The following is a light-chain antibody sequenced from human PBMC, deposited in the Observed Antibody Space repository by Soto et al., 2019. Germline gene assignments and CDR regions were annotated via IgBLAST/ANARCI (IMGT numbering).Light chain of an antibody. J-gene: IGKJ1*01. CDR3: QQANSFPRT. V-gene: IGKV1D-12*01. CDR1: QAISTW. CDR2: AAS. Sequence: DVQMTQSPSSVSASVGDRVTITCRASQAISTWLAWYQQKPGKAPKLLIYAASNLQTGVPSRFSGSGSGTDFTLTISSLQPEDFATYYCQQANSFPRTFGQGPRWKSN.